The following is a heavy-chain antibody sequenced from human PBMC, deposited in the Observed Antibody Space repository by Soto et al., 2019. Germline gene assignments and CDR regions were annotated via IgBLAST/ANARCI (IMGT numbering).Heavy chain of an antibody. CDR1: GFTFSSYA. CDR3: AKDGKHYDILTGYYKGRNYYYYMDV. Sequence: GGSLRLSCAASGFTFSSYAMSWVRQAPGKGLEWVSAISGSGGSTYYADSVKGRFTISRDNSKNTLYLQMNSLRAEDTAVYYCAKDGKHYDILTGYYKGRNYYYYMDVWGKGTTVTVSS. CDR2: ISGSGGST. J-gene: IGHJ6*03. D-gene: IGHD3-9*01. V-gene: IGHV3-23*01.